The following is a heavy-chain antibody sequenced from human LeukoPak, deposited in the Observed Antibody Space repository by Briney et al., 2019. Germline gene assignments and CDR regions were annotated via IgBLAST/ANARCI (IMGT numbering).Heavy chain of an antibody. CDR2: IYYSGST. CDR3: ARFPYSSSWDYRFDP. D-gene: IGHD6-13*01. V-gene: IGHV4-39*01. Sequence: PSETLSLTCTVYGGSISSSSYYWGWIRQPPGKGLEWIGSIYYSGSTYYNPSLKSRVTISVDTSKNQFSLKLSSVTAADTAVYYCARFPYSSSWDYRFDPWGQGTLVTVSS. J-gene: IGHJ5*02. CDR1: GGSISSSSYY.